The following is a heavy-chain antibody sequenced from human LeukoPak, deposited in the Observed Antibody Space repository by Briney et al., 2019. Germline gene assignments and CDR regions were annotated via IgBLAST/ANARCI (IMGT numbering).Heavy chain of an antibody. V-gene: IGHV3-30*04. J-gene: IGHJ1*01. CDR1: GFTFSSYA. CDR2: ISYDGSNK. D-gene: IGHD2-2*01. Sequence: PGGSLRLSCAASGFTFSSYAMHWVRQAPGKGLEWVAVISYDGSNKYYADSVKGRFTISRDNSKNTLYLQMNSLRAEDTAVYYCARDSCSSTSCYFGYFQHWGQGTLVTVSS. CDR3: ARDSCSSTSCYFGYFQH.